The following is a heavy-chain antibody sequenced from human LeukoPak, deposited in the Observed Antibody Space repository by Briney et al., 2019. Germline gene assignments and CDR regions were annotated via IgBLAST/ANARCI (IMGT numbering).Heavy chain of an antibody. CDR2: ISSNTRII. CDR1: GFTFDDYA. Sequence: QSGRSLRLSCAASGFTFDDYAIHWVRQAPEKGLEWVSYISSNTRIIDYADSVKGRFTISRDNAKNSLYLRMNSPRAEDTAVYYCARGGAARPDYWGQGTLLTVSS. D-gene: IGHD6-6*01. J-gene: IGHJ4*02. V-gene: IGHV3-9*01. CDR3: ARGGAARPDY.